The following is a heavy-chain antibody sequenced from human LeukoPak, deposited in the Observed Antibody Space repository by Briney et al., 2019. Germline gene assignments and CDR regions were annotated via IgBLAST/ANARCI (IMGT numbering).Heavy chain of an antibody. J-gene: IGHJ4*02. D-gene: IGHD1-14*01. V-gene: IGHV3-23*01. Sequence: PGGSLRLSCVATGLSFSSFAMSWVRQGPARGLERVSSIRGNGETFYGDSVKGRFTLYSDSSTNTVYFQLNNLRVEDTAIYYCARASWVSTTDAVRWGQGTLVTVSS. CDR3: ARASWVSTTDAVR. CDR2: IRGNGET. CDR1: GLSFSSFA.